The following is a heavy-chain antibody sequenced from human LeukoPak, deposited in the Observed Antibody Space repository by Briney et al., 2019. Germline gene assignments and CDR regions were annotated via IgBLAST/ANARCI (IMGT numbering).Heavy chain of an antibody. V-gene: IGHV3-7*01. D-gene: IGHD6-19*01. CDR1: GFTFSSYW. J-gene: IGHJ4*02. Sequence: GGSLRLSCAASGFTFSSYWMSWVRQAPGKGLEWVANIKQDGSEKYYVDSVKGRFTISRDNAKNSLYLQMNSLRAEDTAVYYCAREPAYSSGWYADYWGQGTLVTVSS. CDR3: AREPAYSSGWYADY. CDR2: IKQDGSEK.